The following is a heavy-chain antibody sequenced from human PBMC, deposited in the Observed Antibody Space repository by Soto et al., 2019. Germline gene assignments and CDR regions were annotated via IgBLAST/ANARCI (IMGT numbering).Heavy chain of an antibody. CDR3: ARDQTVDTAVVLRDY. J-gene: IGHJ4*02. D-gene: IGHD5-18*01. V-gene: IGHV3-21*01. Sequence: GGSLRLSCGASGFTFSSYSMNWVRQAPGKGLEWVSSISSSSSYIYYADSVKGRFTISRDNAKNSLYLQMNSLRAEDTAVYYCARDQTVDTAVVLRDYWGQGTLVTVSS. CDR1: GFTFSSYS. CDR2: ISSSSSYI.